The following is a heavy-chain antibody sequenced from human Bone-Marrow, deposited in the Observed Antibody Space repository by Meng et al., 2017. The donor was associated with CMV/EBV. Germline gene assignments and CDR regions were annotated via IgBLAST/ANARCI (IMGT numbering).Heavy chain of an antibody. CDR3: ASFFRSSTSCSVGGMDV. J-gene: IGHJ6*02. CDR2: IIPIFGTA. D-gene: IGHD2-2*01. CDR1: GGTFSSYA. Sequence: SVKVSCKASGGTFSSYAISWVRQAPGQGLEWMGGIIPIFGTANYAQKFQGRVTITTDESTSTAYMELSSLRSEDTAVYYCASFFRSSTSCSVGGMDVWGQGTTVTVSS. V-gene: IGHV1-69*05.